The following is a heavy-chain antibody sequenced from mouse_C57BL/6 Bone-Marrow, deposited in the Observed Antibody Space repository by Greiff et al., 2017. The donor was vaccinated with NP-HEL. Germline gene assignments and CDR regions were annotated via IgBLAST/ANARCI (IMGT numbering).Heavy chain of an antibody. V-gene: IGHV5-4*03. CDR2: ISDGGSYT. D-gene: IGHD2-1*01. J-gene: IGHJ4*01. Sequence: EVKLVESGGGLVKPGGSLKLSCAASGFTFSSYAMSWVRQTPEKRLEWVATISDGGSYTYYPDNVKGRFTISRDNAKNNLYLQMSHLKSEDTAMYYCARKIYYGNYDAMDYWGRGTSVTVSS. CDR1: GFTFSSYA. CDR3: ARKIYYGNYDAMDY.